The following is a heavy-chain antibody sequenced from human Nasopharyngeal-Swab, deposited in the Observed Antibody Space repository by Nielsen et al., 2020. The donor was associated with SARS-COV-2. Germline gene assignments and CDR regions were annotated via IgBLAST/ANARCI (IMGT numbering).Heavy chain of an antibody. V-gene: IGHV3-7*01. CDR2: IKQDGSEK. D-gene: IGHD4-11*01. J-gene: IGHJ6*02. CDR3: ARDGHSNYYYYYYGMDV. Sequence: GESLKISCAASGFTFSSYWMSWVRQAPGKGLEWVANIKQDGSEKYYVDSVKGRFTISRDHAKNSLYLQMNSLRAEDTAVYYCARDGHSNYYYYYYGMDVWGQGTTVTVSS. CDR1: GFTFSSYW.